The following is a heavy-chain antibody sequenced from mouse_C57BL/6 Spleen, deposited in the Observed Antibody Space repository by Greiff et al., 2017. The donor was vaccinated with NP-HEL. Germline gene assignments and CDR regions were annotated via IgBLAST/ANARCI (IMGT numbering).Heavy chain of an antibody. CDR3: ARPDYGSSYWYFDV. CDR2: IDPSDSYT. CDR1: GYTFTSYW. J-gene: IGHJ1*03. Sequence: QVQLQQSGAELVMPGASVKLSCKASGYTFTSYWMHWVKQRPGQGLEWIGEIDPSDSYTNYNQKFKGKSTLTVDKSSSTAYMQLSSLTSEDSAVYYCARPDYGSSYWYFDVWGTGTTVTVSS. D-gene: IGHD1-1*01. V-gene: IGHV1-69*01.